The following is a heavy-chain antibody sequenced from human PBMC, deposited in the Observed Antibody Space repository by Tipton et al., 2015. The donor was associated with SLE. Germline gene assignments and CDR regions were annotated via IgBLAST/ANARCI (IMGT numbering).Heavy chain of an antibody. Sequence: LRLSCTVPGGSFSSHYWTWIRQSPGKGLEWIGYIYYTGGTDYNPSLKSRVTITLATSKSQLYLKMTSVTAADTAIYYCARCLGEIDYWGQGTLVTVSS. D-gene: IGHD3-10*01. CDR2: IYYTGGT. CDR3: ARCLGEIDY. CDR1: GGSFSSHY. V-gene: IGHV4-59*11. J-gene: IGHJ4*02.